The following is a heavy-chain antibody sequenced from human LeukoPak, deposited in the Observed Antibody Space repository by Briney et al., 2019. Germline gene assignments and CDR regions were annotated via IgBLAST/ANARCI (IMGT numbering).Heavy chain of an antibody. D-gene: IGHD3-10*01. CDR1: GGSFSDYY. CDR2: INHSGST. CDR3: ARAKAHVRGAHKIYYYYYMDV. J-gene: IGHJ6*03. V-gene: IGHV4-34*01. Sequence: PSETLSLTCAVYGGSFSDYYWSWIRQPPGKGLEWIGEINHSGSTNYNPSLKSRVTISVDTSKNQFSLKLSSVTAADTAVYYCARAKAHVRGAHKIYYYYYMDVWGKGTTVTISS.